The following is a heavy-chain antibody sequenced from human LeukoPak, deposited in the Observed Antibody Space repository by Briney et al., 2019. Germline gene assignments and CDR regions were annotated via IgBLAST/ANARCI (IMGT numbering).Heavy chain of an antibody. V-gene: IGHV3-30*18. Sequence: PGGSLRLSCAVSGFTFSSYGMHWVRQAPGKGLEWVAVISYDGSDKYYADSLKGRFTISRDNSRNTLYLQMNSLRADDTAVYYCAKRGKDDYGDYWGQGTLVTVSA. D-gene: IGHD3-16*01. CDR1: GFTFSSYG. J-gene: IGHJ4*02. CDR2: ISYDGSDK. CDR3: AKRGKDDYGDY.